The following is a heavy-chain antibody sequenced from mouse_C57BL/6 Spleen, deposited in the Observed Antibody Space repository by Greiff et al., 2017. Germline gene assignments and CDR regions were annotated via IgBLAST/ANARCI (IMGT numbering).Heavy chain of an antibody. V-gene: IGHV14-2*01. Sequence: VQLQQSGAELVKPGASVKLSCTASGFNIKDYYMHWVKQRTEQGLAWIGRIDPEDGETKSAPKFQGKATITADTSSNTAYLQLSSLTSEDTAVYYCARSGSSPYWYFDVWGTGTTVTVSS. J-gene: IGHJ1*03. D-gene: IGHD1-1*01. CDR1: GFNIKDYY. CDR3: ARSGSSPYWYFDV. CDR2: IDPEDGET.